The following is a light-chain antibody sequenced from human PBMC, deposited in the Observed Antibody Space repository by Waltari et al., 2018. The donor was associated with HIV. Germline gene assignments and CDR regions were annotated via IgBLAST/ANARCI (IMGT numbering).Light chain of an antibody. CDR3: QQTNNFPLT. J-gene: IGKJ4*01. V-gene: IGKV1-12*01. Sequence: DIQMTQSPSSVSASVGDTVTITCRASRDISGWLAWYQQKPGRAPELLFYAASSLHRAAPSRFSASGSGTQFTLTIASLQPEDFATYYCQQTNNFPLTFGGGTKVEL. CDR1: RDISGW. CDR2: AAS.